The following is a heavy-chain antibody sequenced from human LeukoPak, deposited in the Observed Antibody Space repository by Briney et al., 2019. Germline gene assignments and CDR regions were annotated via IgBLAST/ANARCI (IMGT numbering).Heavy chain of an antibody. CDR3: ARALAAADLYFDY. J-gene: IGHJ4*02. V-gene: IGHV3-7*01. D-gene: IGHD6-13*01. CDR1: GFTFSSYW. CDR2: IEQDGSEK. Sequence: PGGSLRLSCAASGFTFSSYWMSWVRQAPGKGLEWVANIEQDGSEKYYVDSVKGRFTISRDNAKNSLYLQMNSLRAEDTAVYYCARALAAADLYFDYWGQGTLVTVSS.